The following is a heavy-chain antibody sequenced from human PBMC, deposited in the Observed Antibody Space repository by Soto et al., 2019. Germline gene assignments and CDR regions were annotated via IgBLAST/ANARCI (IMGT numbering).Heavy chain of an antibody. CDR2: INHSGST. CDR1: GGSFSGYY. D-gene: IGHD6-19*01. V-gene: IGHV4-34*01. Sequence: QVQLQQWGAGLLKPSETLSLTCAVYGGSFSGYYWSWIRQPPGKGLEWIGEINHSGSTNYNPSLKSRATISVDTSKNLFSLKLSSVTAAATAVYYCARITIAVAGYNWFDPWGQGTLVTVSS. CDR3: ARITIAVAGYNWFDP. J-gene: IGHJ5*02.